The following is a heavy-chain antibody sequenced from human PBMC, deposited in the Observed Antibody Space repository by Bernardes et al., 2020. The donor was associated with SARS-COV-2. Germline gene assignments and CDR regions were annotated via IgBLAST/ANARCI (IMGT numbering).Heavy chain of an antibody. J-gene: IGHJ4*02. V-gene: IGHV4-59*01. CDR3: ARYSAWGYDFWSGYQAAPAVSRSEYYFDY. CDR1: GGSISSYY. CDR2: IYYSGST. Sequence: SETLSLTCTVSGGSISSYYWSWIRQPPGKGLEWIGYIYYSGSTNYNPSLKSRVTISVDTSKNQFSLKLSSVTAADTAVYYCARYSAWGYDFWSGYQAAPAVSRSEYYFDYWGQGTLVTVSS. D-gene: IGHD3-3*01.